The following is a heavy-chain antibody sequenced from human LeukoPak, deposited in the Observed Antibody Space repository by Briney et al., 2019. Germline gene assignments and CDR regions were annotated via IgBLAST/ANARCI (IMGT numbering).Heavy chain of an antibody. CDR3: ARHSSTNGPYYYGMDV. CDR2: FNLGESDT. D-gene: IGHD2-8*01. CDR1: GNSFTSYW. Sequence: GESLKTSCKGSGNSFTSYWIAWVRQMPGKGLEWMGIFNLGESDTRYSPCFQGQVTISADKSISTAYLQWSSLKASDTAMYYCARHSSTNGPYYYGMDVWGQGTTVTVSS. J-gene: IGHJ6*02. V-gene: IGHV5-51*01.